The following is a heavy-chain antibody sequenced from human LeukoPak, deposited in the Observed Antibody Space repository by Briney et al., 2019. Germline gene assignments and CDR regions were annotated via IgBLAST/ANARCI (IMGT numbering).Heavy chain of an antibody. CDR2: ISGSGGST. D-gene: IGHD5-18*01. J-gene: IGHJ4*02. CDR3: AKDSRRGYSYGPAAY. CDR1: GFTFSSYA. V-gene: IGHV3-23*01. Sequence: GGSLRLSCAASGFTFSSYAMSWVRQAPGKGLEWVSGISGSGGSTYCADSVKGRVTISRDNSKNTLYLQMNSLRAEDTAVYYCAKDSRRGYSYGPAAYWGQGTLVTVAS.